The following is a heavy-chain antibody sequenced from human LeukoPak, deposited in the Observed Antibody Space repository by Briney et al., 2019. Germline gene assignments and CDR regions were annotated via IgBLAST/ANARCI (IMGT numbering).Heavy chain of an antibody. CDR3: ARGSLALTGYFDY. Sequence: SETLSLTRAVYGGSFSGYYWSWIRQPPGKGLEWIGEINHSGSTNYNPSLKSRVTISVDTSKNQFSLKLSSVTAADTAVYYCARGSLALTGYFDYWGQGTLVTVSS. J-gene: IGHJ4*02. CDR1: GGSFSGYY. D-gene: IGHD1-1*01. V-gene: IGHV4-34*01. CDR2: INHSGST.